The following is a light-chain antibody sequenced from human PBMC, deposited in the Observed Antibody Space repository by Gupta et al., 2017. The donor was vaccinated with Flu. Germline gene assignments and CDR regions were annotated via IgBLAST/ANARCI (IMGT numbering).Light chain of an antibody. CDR3: SSYTTDSTHV. Sequence: QSALTQPASVSGSPGQSITISCTGTSSDVGAYDYVSWYQQHPGKAPKLMIYEVTNRPSGVSNRFSGSKSGNSASLTISGLQAEDEAAYYCSSYTTDSTHVFGTGTEVTVL. J-gene: IGLJ1*01. CDR2: EVT. V-gene: IGLV2-14*01. CDR1: SSDVGAYDY.